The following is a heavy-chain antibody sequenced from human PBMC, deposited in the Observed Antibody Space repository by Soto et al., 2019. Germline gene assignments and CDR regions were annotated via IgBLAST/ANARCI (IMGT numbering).Heavy chain of an antibody. CDR2: IWYDGSNK. V-gene: IGHV3-30*02. D-gene: IGHD1-26*01. Sequence: GGSLRLSCAASGFTFSSYGMHWVRQAPGKGLEWVAVIWYDGSNKYYTDSVKGRFTISRDNSKDTLYLQMNSLTVEDTALYYCAATYSGSYFAVDYWGQGTLVTVSS. CDR1: GFTFSSYG. J-gene: IGHJ4*02. CDR3: AATYSGSYFAVDY.